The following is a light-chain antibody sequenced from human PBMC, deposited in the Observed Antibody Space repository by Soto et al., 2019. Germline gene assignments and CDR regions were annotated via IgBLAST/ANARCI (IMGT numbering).Light chain of an antibody. CDR1: SSDVGSYNL. CDR3: CSYAGSSPV. V-gene: IGLV2-23*01. J-gene: IGLJ2*01. Sequence: QSALTQPASVSGSPGQSITISCTGTSSDVGSYNLVSWYPQHPGKAPKLMSYEGSKRPSGVSNRFSGSKSGNTASLTISGLQAEDEADYYCCSYAGSSPVFGGGTQLTVL. CDR2: EGS.